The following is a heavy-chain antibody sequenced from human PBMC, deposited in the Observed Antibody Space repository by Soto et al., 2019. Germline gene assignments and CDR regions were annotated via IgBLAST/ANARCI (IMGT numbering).Heavy chain of an antibody. D-gene: IGHD2-2*01. J-gene: IGHJ5*02. CDR2: IYWDDDK. CDR3: AHRPGYCSSTSCGPGWFDP. V-gene: IGHV2-5*02. CDR1: GFSLSTSGVG. Sequence: VSGPTLVNPTQTLTLTCTFSGFSLSTSGVGVGWIRQPPGKALEWLALIYWDDDKRYSPSLKSRLTITKDTSKNQVVLTMTNMDPVDTATYYCAHRPGYCSSTSCGPGWFDPWGQGTLVTVSS.